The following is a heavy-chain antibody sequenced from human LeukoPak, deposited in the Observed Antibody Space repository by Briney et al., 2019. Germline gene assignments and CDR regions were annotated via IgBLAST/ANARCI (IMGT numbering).Heavy chain of an antibody. CDR1: GFTSSRYW. J-gene: IGHJ4*02. V-gene: IGHV3-7*05. D-gene: IGHD1-1*01. CDR3: ARDLDLDY. Sequence: GGSLRLSCADSGFTSSRYWMSWVRQAPGKGLEWVAHINQDGSDKYYVDSVKGRFTISRDNAKNSLYLEMNSLRGDDTAVYYCARDLDLDYWGQGTLVTVSS. CDR2: INQDGSDK.